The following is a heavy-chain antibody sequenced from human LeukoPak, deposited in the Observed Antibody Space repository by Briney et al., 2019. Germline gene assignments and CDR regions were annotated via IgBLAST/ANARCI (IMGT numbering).Heavy chain of an antibody. V-gene: IGHV4-59*01. J-gene: IGHJ4*02. CDR3: ARVTDWNDLDY. D-gene: IGHD1-1*01. CDR2: IHSNGVT. Sequence: PSETLSLTCTVSGGPITNDYWSWIRQPPGKGLEWIGYIHSNGVTNYNPSLKSRVTMSLDTSKSQSSLKVASVTAADTAVYYCARVTDWNDLDYWGQGTLVTVSS. CDR1: GGPITNDY.